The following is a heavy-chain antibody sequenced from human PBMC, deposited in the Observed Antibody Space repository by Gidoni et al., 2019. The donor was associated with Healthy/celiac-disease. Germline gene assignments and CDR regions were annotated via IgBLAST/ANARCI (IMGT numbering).Heavy chain of an antibody. CDR1: GFTFTSSS. V-gene: IGHV1-58*01. D-gene: IGHD5-12*01. CDR2: IVVGSGNT. J-gene: IGHJ6*02. CDR3: AADLDGYNFFAYYYYGMDV. Sequence: QMQLVQSGPEVKKPGTSVKVSCKASGFTFTSSSVQWVRQARGQRLEWIGWIVVGSGNTNYAQKFQERVTITRDMSTSTAYMELSSLRSEDTAVYYCAADLDGYNFFAYYYYGMDVWGQGTTVTVSS.